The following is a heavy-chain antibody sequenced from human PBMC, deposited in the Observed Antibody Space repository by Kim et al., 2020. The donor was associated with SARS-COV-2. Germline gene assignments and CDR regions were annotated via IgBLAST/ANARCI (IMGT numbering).Heavy chain of an antibody. Sequence: ADSVKGRFTIYRDNARNSLYLQMNSLRAEDTAVYYCARVPPSLWGVAFDIWGQGTMVTVSS. J-gene: IGHJ3*02. V-gene: IGHV3-48*03. D-gene: IGHD3-10*01. CDR3: ARVPPSLWGVAFDI.